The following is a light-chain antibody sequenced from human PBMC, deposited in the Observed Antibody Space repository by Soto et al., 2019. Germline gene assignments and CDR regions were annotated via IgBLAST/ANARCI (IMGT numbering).Light chain of an antibody. CDR1: SSDVGGYNY. CDR2: EVS. V-gene: IGLV2-14*01. CDR3: SSYTSSSTLV. Sequence: QSALTQPASVSGSPGQSITISCTGTSSDVGGYNYVSWYQQHPGKAPKLMIYEVSNRPSGVSNRFSGSKSGNTASLTISGHQTEDEDDYYCSSYTSSSTLVFGTGTKVTVL. J-gene: IGLJ1*01.